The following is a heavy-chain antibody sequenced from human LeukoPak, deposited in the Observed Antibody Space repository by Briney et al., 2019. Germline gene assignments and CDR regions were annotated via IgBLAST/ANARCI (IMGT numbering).Heavy chain of an antibody. D-gene: IGHD3-22*01. V-gene: IGHV3-66*01. CDR2: VYSGGST. CDR3: TTDDYYDSSGYYDSGYDY. J-gene: IGHJ4*02. CDR1: GFTVSSNY. Sequence: GGSLRLSCAASGFTVSSNYMSWVRQAPGKGLEWVSVVYSGGSTYYADSVKGRFTISRDNSKNTLYLQMNSLKTEDTAVYYCTTDDYYDSSGYYDSGYDYWGQGTLVSVSS.